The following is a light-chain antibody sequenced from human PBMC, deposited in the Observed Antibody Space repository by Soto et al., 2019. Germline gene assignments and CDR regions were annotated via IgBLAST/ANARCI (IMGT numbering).Light chain of an antibody. CDR2: DVS. V-gene: IGLV2-14*01. CDR3: AAWDDTLNGYI. CDR1: SSDIDAYNY. J-gene: IGLJ1*01. Sequence: QSVLTQPASVSGSPGQSITISCTGTSSDIDAYNYVSWYQQHPGKAPKLMIYDVSNRPSGISNRFSGSKSGNTASLTISGLQSEDEADYYCAAWDDTLNGYIFGIGTKVTV.